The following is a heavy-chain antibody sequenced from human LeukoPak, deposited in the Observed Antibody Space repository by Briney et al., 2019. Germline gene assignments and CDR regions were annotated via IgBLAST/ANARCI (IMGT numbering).Heavy chain of an antibody. D-gene: IGHD6-13*01. CDR3: ARGRYSSSWYPPNWFDP. CDR2: INHSGST. V-gene: IGHV4-34*01. CDR1: GGSISSYY. J-gene: IGHJ5*02. Sequence: SETLSLTCTVSGGSISSYYWSWIRQPPGKGLEWIGEINHSGSTNYNPSLKSRVTISVDTSKNQFSLKLSSVTAADTAVYYCARGRYSSSWYPPNWFDPWGQGTLVTVSS.